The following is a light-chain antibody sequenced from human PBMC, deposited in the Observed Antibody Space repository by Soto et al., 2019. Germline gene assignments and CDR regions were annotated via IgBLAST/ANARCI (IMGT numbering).Light chain of an antibody. Sequence: QSVLTQPPSVSAAPGQRVTISCSGSSSNIGSNAVSWYQHLPGTAPKYVIYDNDKRPSGIPDRFSGSRSGTSATLGITGLQTGDEDDYYYGTWDSSLSAWVFGGGTKLTVL. CDR3: GTWDSSLSAWV. J-gene: IGLJ3*02. CDR2: DND. V-gene: IGLV1-51*01. CDR1: SSNIGSNA.